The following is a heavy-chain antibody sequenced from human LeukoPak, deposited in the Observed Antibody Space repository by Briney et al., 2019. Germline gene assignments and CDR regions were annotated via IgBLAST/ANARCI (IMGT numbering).Heavy chain of an antibody. D-gene: IGHD5-12*01. V-gene: IGHV1-18*04. CDR2: ISGFNGHT. Sequence: WASVKVSCKASGYTFSNYGMSWVRQAPGRGLEWMGWISGFNGHTKYSQKSQGRATMTTDTSTSTAYMEVRSLRSDDTAVYYCARAWLRRKYYYYMDVWGKGTTVTVSS. CDR3: ARAWLRRKYYYYMDV. CDR1: GYTFSNYG. J-gene: IGHJ6*03.